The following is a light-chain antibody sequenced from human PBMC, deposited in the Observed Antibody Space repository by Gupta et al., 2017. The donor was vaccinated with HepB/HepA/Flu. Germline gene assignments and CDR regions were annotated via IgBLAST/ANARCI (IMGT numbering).Light chain of an antibody. J-gene: IGLJ1*01. CDR1: SSDVGGSNY. Sequence: QSALPQPPSPSRSPGQSVTISCTGTSSDVGGSNYVSWYQQHPGKAPKLMIYEVSKRPSGVPDRFSGSKSGNTASLTVSGLQAEDEADYYCSSYAGSNNFFYVFGTGTKVTVL. V-gene: IGLV2-8*01. CDR3: SSYAGSNNFFYV. CDR2: EVS.